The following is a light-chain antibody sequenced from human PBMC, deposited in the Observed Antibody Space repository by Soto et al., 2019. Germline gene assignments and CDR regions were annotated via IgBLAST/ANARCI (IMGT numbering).Light chain of an antibody. V-gene: IGKV3-20*01. CDR1: QSVSSSY. CDR3: QQYGSSSYT. J-gene: IGKJ2*01. Sequence: EIVLTQSPGTLSLSPGERDTLSCRASQSVSSSYFAWYQQKPGQAPRLLIYAASSRATGITDRFSGSGPGTDFTLSISGLEPEDVAVYDCQQYGSSSYTFGQGTKLEIK. CDR2: AAS.